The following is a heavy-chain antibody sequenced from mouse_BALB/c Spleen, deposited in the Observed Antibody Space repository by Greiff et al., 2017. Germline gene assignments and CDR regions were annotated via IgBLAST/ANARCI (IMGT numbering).Heavy chain of an antibody. CDR2: ISSGGSYT. Sequence: EVKLVESGGGLVKPGGSLKLSCAASGFTFSSYAMSWVRQSPEKRLEWVAEISSGGSYTYYPDTVTGRFTISRDNAKNTLYLEMSSLRSEDTAMYYCAREGVTTATAYWGQGTLVTVSA. V-gene: IGHV5-9-4*01. J-gene: IGHJ3*01. CDR3: AREGVTTATAY. CDR1: GFTFSSYA. D-gene: IGHD1-2*01.